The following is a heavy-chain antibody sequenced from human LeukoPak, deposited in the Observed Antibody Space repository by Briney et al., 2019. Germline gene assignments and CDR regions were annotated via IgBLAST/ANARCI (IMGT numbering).Heavy chain of an antibody. V-gene: IGHV3-7*05. J-gene: IGHJ4*02. CDR2: IEQDGSEK. CDR3: ARDKSVGATPLDY. CDR1: GFTFSRYW. Sequence: PGGSLRLSCAASGFTFSRYWMTWVRQAPGKGLERVANIEQDGSEKYYVDSVKGRFTISRDNAKNSLYLQMNSLRAEDTAVYYCARDKSVGATPLDYWGQGTLVTVSS. D-gene: IGHD1-26*01.